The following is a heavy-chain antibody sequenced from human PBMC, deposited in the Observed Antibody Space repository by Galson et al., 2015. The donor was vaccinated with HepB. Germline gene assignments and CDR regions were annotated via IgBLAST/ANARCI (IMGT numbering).Heavy chain of an antibody. J-gene: IGHJ4*02. CDR1: GXSIXSYY. CDR3: ARLLRGSNSYVFDY. V-gene: IGHV4-59*08. Sequence: ETLSLTCTVSGXSIXSYYXXXIRQXXXKGLXXIGDXHYSGSTDYNPSLKARVTISVDTXKNQFSLKLNSVTAADTAVYYCARLLRGSNSYVFDYWGQGTLVTVSS. CDR2: XHYSGST. D-gene: IGHD3-16*01.